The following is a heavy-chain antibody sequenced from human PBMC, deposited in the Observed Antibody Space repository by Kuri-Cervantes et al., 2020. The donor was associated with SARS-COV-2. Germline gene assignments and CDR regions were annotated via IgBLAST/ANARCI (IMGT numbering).Heavy chain of an antibody. D-gene: IGHD2-2*01. V-gene: IGHV3-23*01. CDR3: AKAGGYCSSTSCSQYGIPDY. Sequence: GGSLRLSCAASGFTFSSYAMSWVRQAPGKGLEWVSAISGSGGSTYYADSVKGRFTISRDNSKNTLYLQMNSLRAEDTAVYYCAKAGGYCSSTSCSQYGIPDYWGQGTLVTVSS. J-gene: IGHJ4*02. CDR1: GFTFSSYA. CDR2: ISGSGGST.